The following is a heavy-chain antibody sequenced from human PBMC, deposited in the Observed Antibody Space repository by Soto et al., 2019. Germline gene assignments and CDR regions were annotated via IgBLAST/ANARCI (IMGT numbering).Heavy chain of an antibody. J-gene: IGHJ4*02. D-gene: IGHD3-10*01. CDR1: GYTFSSYY. Sequence: QVQLVQSGAEVKKPGASVKVSCKASGYTFSSYYMHWVRQAPGQGLEWMGIINPSGGSTNYAQKLQGRVTMTRDTSTSTVYMELSSLRSEDRAVYYCARASVSGRRFDYLGQGTLVTVSS. V-gene: IGHV1-46*03. CDR2: INPSGGST. CDR3: ARASVSGRRFDY.